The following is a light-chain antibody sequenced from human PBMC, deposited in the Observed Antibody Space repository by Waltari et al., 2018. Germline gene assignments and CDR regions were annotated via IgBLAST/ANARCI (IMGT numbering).Light chain of an antibody. CDR2: RND. CDR1: SSNIGTNY. V-gene: IGLV1-47*01. Sequence: QSVLTQPPSASGTPGQRVTISCSGSSSNIGTNYIYWYQHLPGPAPKLLIFRNDQRPAGVPDRFSASKSGTSASLAISGLRSEDEADYYCASWGDGLSGPSVVFGGGTKLTVL. J-gene: IGLJ2*01. CDR3: ASWGDGLSGPSVV.